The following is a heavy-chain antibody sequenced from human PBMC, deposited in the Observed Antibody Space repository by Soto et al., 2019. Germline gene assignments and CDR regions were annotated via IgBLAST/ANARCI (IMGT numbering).Heavy chain of an antibody. D-gene: IGHD6-13*01. V-gene: IGHV1-8*01. Sequence: ASVKVSCKASGYTFTSYDINWVRQATGQGLEWMGWMNPNSGNTGYAQKFQGQVTISADKSISTAYLQWSSLKASDTAMYYCARLDSSSWPFDYWGQGTLVTVSS. CDR1: GYTFTSYD. J-gene: IGHJ4*02. CDR2: MNPNSGNT. CDR3: ARLDSSSWPFDY.